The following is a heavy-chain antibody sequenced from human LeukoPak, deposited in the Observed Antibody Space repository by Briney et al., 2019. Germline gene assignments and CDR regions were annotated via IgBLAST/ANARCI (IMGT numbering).Heavy chain of an antibody. J-gene: IGHJ5*02. V-gene: IGHV4-34*01. CDR2: INHSGST. Sequence: SETLSLTCAVYGGSFSGYYWSWIRQPPGKGLEWIGEINHSGSTNSNPSLKSRVTISVDTSKNQFSLKLSSVTAADTAVYYCASGGLLYCSGGSCYSGNNNWFDPWGQGTLVTVSS. D-gene: IGHD2-15*01. CDR3: ASGGLLYCSGGSCYSGNNNWFDP. CDR1: GGSFSGYY.